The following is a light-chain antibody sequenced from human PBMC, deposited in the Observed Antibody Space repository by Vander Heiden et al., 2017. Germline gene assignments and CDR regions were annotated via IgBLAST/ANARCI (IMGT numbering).Light chain of an antibody. V-gene: IGKV1-5*03. J-gene: IGKJ1*01. CDR1: QNISHW. CDR2: KAS. Sequence: DIQMIQSPSTLSASVGDRVTITCRASQNISHWLAWFHQRPGKAPKLLIYKASSLESGVPSRLSGSGSGTEFTLTISSLQPDDFATYYCQQYYSYWTFGQGTKVEIK. CDR3: QQYYSYWT.